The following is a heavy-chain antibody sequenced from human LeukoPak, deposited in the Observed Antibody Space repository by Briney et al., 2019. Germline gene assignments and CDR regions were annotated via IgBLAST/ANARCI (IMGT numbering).Heavy chain of an antibody. CDR1: GYTLTELS. CDR3: ARGVGYCSSTSCSLYYYYYYYMDV. Sequence: GASVKVSCKVSGYTLTELSMHWVRQAPGKGLEWVSYISSSSSTIYYADSVKGRFTISRDNAKNSLYLQMNSLRAEDTAVYYCARGVGYCSSTSCSLYYYYYYYMDVWGKGTTVTVSS. J-gene: IGHJ6*03. D-gene: IGHD2-2*03. V-gene: IGHV3-48*01. CDR2: ISSSSSTI.